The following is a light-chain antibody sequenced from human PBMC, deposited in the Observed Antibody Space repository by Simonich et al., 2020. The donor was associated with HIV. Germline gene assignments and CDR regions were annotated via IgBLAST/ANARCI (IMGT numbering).Light chain of an antibody. CDR1: PSVLYNSYNKNY. Sequence: DIVMTQSPDSLAVSLGERATINCKSSPSVLYNSYNKNYLAWYQQNPRQPHKLLIYWASTRESGLPDRFSGSGSGTDFTLTISSLQAEDVAVYYCQQYYTTPRTFGQGTKVEIK. CDR3: QQYYTTPRT. CDR2: WAS. V-gene: IGKV4-1*01. J-gene: IGKJ1*01.